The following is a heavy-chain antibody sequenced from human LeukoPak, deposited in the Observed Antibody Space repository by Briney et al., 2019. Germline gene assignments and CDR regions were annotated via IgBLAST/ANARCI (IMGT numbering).Heavy chain of an antibody. V-gene: IGHV1-46*03. J-gene: IGHJ4*02. CDR3: ARATTTDYYFHY. D-gene: IGHD1-26*01. CDR2: INPSGGST. CDR1: GYTFTSYY. Sequence: ASVKVSCKASGYTFTSYYMHWVRQAPGQGLEWMGIINPSGGSTGYAQKFQGRVTMTRDTSTSTIYMELSSLRYEDTAVYYCARATTTDYYFHYWGQGTLVTVSS.